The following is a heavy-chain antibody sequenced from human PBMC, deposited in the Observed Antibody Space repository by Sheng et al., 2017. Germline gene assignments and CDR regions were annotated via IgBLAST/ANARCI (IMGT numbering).Heavy chain of an antibody. D-gene: IGHD6-13*01. V-gene: IGHV3-7*01. CDR3: ARLSADPKKQQLVPWGLGNWFDP. CDR1: GFTFSSYW. CDR2: IKQDGSEK. Sequence: EVQLVESGGGLVQPGGSLRLSCAASGFTFSSYWMSWVRQAPGKGLEWVANIKQDGSEKYYVDSVKGRFTISRDNAKNSLYLQMNSLRAEDTAVYYCARLSADPKKQQLVPWGLGNWFDPWGQGTLVTVSS. J-gene: IGHJ5*02.